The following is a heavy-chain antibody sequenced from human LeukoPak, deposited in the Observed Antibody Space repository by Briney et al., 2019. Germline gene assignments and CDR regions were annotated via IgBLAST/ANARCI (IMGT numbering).Heavy chain of an antibody. V-gene: IGHV1-46*01. Sequence: ASVKVSCKASGYTFTGYYMHWVRQAPGQGLEWMGIINPSGGSTSYAQKFQGRVTMTRDTSTSTVYMELSSLRSEDTAVYYCAMISMGYCSSTSCSQGDYWGQGTLVTVSS. CDR1: GYTFTGYY. J-gene: IGHJ4*02. D-gene: IGHD2-2*01. CDR3: AMISMGYCSSTSCSQGDY. CDR2: INPSGGST.